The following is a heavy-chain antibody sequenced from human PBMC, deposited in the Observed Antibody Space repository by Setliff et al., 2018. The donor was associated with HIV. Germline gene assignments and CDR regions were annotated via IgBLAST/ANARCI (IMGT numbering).Heavy chain of an antibody. CDR3: ARNQGDSSGWYAGDY. Sequence: GASVKVSCKASGYTFSSNYMHWVRQAPGQGLEWMGLINPTGDITFYPQKFQARVTMTRDSSTSTVYMDLRNLRSEDTAVYYCARNQGDSSGWYAGDYWGHGTLVTVSS. D-gene: IGHD6-19*01. J-gene: IGHJ4*01. CDR2: INPTGDIT. V-gene: IGHV1-46*01. CDR1: GYTFSSNY.